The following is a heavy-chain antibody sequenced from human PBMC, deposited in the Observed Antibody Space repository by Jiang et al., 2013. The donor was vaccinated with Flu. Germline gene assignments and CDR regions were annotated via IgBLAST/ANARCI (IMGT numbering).Heavy chain of an antibody. D-gene: IGHD3-10*01. V-gene: IGHV3-7*03. CDR1: GFTFDSYW. CDR2: IRQDGNEK. CDR3: ARGSGVRDWFDP. J-gene: IGHJ5*02. Sequence: SGELGPAWGSLRLSCAASGFTFDSYWMTWVRQAPGKGLEWVANIRQDGNEKFYVDSVKGRFSISRDNAKNSLYLQMNSLGVEDTAVYYCARGSGVRDWFDPWGQGTLVTVSS.